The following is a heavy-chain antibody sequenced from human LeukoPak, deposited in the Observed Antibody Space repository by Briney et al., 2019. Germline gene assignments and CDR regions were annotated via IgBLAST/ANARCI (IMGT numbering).Heavy chain of an antibody. CDR2: INAGNGNT. D-gene: IGHD2-15*01. CDR3: ARAAGYYSGGSCYLNWFDP. J-gene: IGHJ5*02. CDR1: GYTFTSYA. V-gene: IGHV1-3*01. Sequence: ASVKVSCKASGYTFTSYAMHWVRQAPGQRLEWMGWINAGNGNTKYSQKFQGRVTITRDTSASTAYMELSSLRSEDTAVYYCARAAGYYSGGSCYLNWFDPWGQGTLVTVSS.